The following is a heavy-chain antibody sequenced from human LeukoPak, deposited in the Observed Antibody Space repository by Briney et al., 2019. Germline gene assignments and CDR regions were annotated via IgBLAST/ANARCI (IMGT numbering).Heavy chain of an antibody. CDR2: VNGDGSTT. Sequence: GGFLRLSRAASGFTFSSYWMHWVRQAPGKGLVCVSRVNGDGSTTTYADSVKGRFTISRDNAKNSLYLQMNSLRAEDTAVYYCARDRAAYGSGSHAVIDYWGQGTLVTVSS. CDR3: ARDRAAYGSGSHAVIDY. V-gene: IGHV3-74*01. J-gene: IGHJ4*02. D-gene: IGHD3-10*01. CDR1: GFTFSSYW.